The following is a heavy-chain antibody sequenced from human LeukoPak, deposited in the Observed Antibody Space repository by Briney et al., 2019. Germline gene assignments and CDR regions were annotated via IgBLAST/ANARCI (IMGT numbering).Heavy chain of an antibody. V-gene: IGHV1-18*01. J-gene: IGHJ5*02. CDR1: GYSFNISG. CDR2: ISAYNGNT. D-gene: IGHD5-12*01. Sequence: ASVKVSCKTSGYSFNISGVTWARQAPGQGLEWMGWISAYNGNTNYAQKLQGRVTMTTDTSTSTAYMELRSLRSDDTAVYYCARGKGLYSGYDDWLDPWGQGTLVTVSS. CDR3: ARGKGLYSGYDDWLDP.